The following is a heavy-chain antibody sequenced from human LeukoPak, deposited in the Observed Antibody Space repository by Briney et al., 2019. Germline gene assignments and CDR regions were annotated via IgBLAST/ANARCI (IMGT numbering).Heavy chain of an antibody. CDR1: GYSFTSYW. D-gene: IGHD3-22*01. V-gene: IGHV5-10-1*01. CDR2: IDPSDSYT. Sequence: GESLKISCKGSGYSFTSYWISWVRQMPGKGLEWMGRIDPSDSYTNYSPSFQGHVTISADKSISTAYLQWSSLKASDTAMYYCARGEGYDDSSGYYYHFDYWGQGTLVTVSS. CDR3: ARGEGYDDSSGYYYHFDY. J-gene: IGHJ4*02.